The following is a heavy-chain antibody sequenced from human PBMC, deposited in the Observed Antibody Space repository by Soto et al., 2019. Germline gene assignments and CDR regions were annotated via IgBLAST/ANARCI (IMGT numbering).Heavy chain of an antibody. J-gene: IGHJ4*02. D-gene: IGHD6-19*01. V-gene: IGHV1-24*01. CDR1: GYTLTELS. Sequence: ASVKVSCKVSGYTLTELSMHWVRQAPGKGLEWMGGFDPEDGETVYAQKFQGRVTMTEDTSTDTAYMELSSLRSEDTAVYYCATVSRNSSGWWDYWGQGNLVTVSS. CDR3: ATVSRNSSGWWDY. CDR2: FDPEDGET.